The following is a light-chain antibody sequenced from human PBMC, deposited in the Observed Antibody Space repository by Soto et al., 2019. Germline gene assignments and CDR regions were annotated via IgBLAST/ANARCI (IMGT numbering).Light chain of an antibody. J-gene: IGLJ2*01. CDR2: EGT. CDR1: SSDFGSYKS. V-gene: IGLV2-23*01. Sequence: QSALTQPASVSGSPGQSITIFCTGTSSDFGSYKSVSWYQQHPGKAPKLVIYEGTNRPSGVSNRFSVSQSGNTASLTISGLQAEDEADYFCCSYLGTSPVVFGGGTKLTVL. CDR3: CSYLGTSPVV.